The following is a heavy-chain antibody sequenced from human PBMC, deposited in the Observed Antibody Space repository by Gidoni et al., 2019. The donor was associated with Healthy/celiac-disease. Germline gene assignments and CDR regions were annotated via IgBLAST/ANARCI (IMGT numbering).Heavy chain of an antibody. CDR3: ARPSLGGATCFDP. D-gene: IGHD1-26*01. CDR1: GGSISSSSYY. Sequence: QLQLQESGPGLVKPSETLSLTCTDSGGSISSSSYYWGWIRQPPGKGLEWIGSIYYSGSTYYNPSLKSRVTISVDTSKNQFSLKLSSVTAADTAVYYCARPSLGGATCFDPWGQGTLVTVSS. V-gene: IGHV4-39*01. J-gene: IGHJ5*02. CDR2: IYYSGST.